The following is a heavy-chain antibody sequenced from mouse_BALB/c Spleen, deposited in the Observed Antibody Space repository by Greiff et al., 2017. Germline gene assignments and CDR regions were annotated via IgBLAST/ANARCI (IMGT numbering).Heavy chain of an antibody. Sequence: QVQLQQPGAELVKPGASVKLSCKASGYTFTSYWMHWVKQRPGQGLEWIGEINPSNGRTNYNEKFKSKATLTVDKSSSTAYMQLSSLTSEDSAVYYCARRDSGFDYWGQGTTLTVSS. CDR2: INPSNGRT. CDR3: ARRDSGFDY. J-gene: IGHJ2*01. V-gene: IGHV1S81*02. CDR1: GYTFTSYW. D-gene: IGHD3-2*02.